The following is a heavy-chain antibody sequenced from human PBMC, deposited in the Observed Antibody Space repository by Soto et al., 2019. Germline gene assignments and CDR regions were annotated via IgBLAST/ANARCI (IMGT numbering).Heavy chain of an antibody. CDR1: GFTFSTFG. Sequence: EVQLLESGGGLIQPGESLRLSCAASGFTFSTFGMIWVRQAPGTGLEWVSAITASGGHTFYADSVKGRFTISRDNSRNTRYLQMNSLRVEDTAIYYCAKLRSTSPTVGWGQGILVTVSS. CDR3: AKLRSTSPTVG. D-gene: IGHD6-6*01. V-gene: IGHV3-23*01. J-gene: IGHJ4*02. CDR2: ITASGGHT.